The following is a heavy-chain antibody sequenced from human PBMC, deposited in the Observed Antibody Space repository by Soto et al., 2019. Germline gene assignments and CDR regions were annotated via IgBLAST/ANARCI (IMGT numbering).Heavy chain of an antibody. D-gene: IGHD4-17*01. CDR2: TYYRSKWCN. Sequence: SQTLSLTCSISGDSVSNNSVAWNWIRQSPSRGLEWLGRTYYRSKWCNEYAASMKSRITVNPDTPKNQFSLQLNSVTPEDTAVYFCARGFNYGFDYWGLGTLVTVSS. CDR1: GDSVSNNSVA. V-gene: IGHV6-1*01. CDR3: ARGFNYGFDY. J-gene: IGHJ4*02.